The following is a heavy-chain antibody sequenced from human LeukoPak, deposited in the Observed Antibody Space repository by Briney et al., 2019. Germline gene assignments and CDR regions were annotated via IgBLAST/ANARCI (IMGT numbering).Heavy chain of an antibody. J-gene: IGHJ5*02. V-gene: IGHV4-39*07. D-gene: IGHD2-15*01. Sequence: SETLSLTCTVSGGSISSSSYYWGWIRQPPGKGLEWIGSIYYSGSTYYNPSLKSRVTISVDTSKNQFSLKLSSVTAADTAVYYCARELGGGSYTNHNNWFDPWGQGTLVTVSS. CDR1: GGSISSSSYY. CDR3: ARELGGGSYTNHNNWFDP. CDR2: IYYSGST.